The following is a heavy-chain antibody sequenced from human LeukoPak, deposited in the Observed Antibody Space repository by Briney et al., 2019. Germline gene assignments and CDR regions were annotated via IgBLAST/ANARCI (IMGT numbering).Heavy chain of an antibody. Sequence: GGSLRLSCAASGFTFSSYEMNWVRQAPGKGLEWVSYISSSGSTIYYADSGKGRFTISRDNAKNSLYLQMNSLRAEDTAVYYCARDSDRYGSGSYYNVVYFQHWGQGTLVTVSS. V-gene: IGHV3-48*03. J-gene: IGHJ1*01. CDR2: ISSSGSTI. CDR3: ARDSDRYGSGSYYNVVYFQH. D-gene: IGHD3-10*01. CDR1: GFTFSSYE.